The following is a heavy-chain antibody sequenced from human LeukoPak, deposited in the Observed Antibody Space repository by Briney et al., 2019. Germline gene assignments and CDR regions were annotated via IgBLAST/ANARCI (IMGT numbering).Heavy chain of an antibody. Sequence: PSETLSLTCTASGGSISSYYWSWIRQPPGKGLEWIGYIYYSGSTNYNPSLKSRVTISVDTSKNQFSLKLSSVTAADTAVYYCARGGQRLCLLNWGQGTLVTASS. CDR1: GGSISSYY. CDR2: IYYSGST. V-gene: IGHV4-59*12. CDR3: ARGGQRLCLLN. D-gene: IGHD2-21*01. J-gene: IGHJ4*02.